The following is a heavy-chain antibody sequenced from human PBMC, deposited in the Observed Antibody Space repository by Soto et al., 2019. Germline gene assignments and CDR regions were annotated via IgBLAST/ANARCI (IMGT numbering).Heavy chain of an antibody. Sequence: SETLSLTCAVYGGSFSGYYWSWIRQPPGKGLEWIGEINHSGSTNYNPSLKSRVTISVDTSKNQFSLKLSSVTAADTAVYYCARGSIAVAGGDFDYWGQGTLVTVSS. CDR2: INHSGST. V-gene: IGHV4-34*01. CDR1: GGSFSGYY. D-gene: IGHD6-13*01. J-gene: IGHJ4*02. CDR3: ARGSIAVAGGDFDY.